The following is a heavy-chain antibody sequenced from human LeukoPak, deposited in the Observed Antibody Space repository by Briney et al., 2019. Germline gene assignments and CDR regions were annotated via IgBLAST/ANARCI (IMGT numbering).Heavy chain of an antibody. Sequence: SETLSLTCAVYGGSFSGYYWSWIRQPPGKGLEWIGEINHSGGTNYNPSLKSRVTISVDTSKNQFSLKLSSVTAADTGVYYCARSNRGRSPTIFGVVPQTYYFDNWGQGTLVTVSS. D-gene: IGHD3-3*01. J-gene: IGHJ4*02. CDR2: INHSGGT. CDR3: ARSNRGRSPTIFGVVPQTYYFDN. CDR1: GGSFSGYY. V-gene: IGHV4-34*01.